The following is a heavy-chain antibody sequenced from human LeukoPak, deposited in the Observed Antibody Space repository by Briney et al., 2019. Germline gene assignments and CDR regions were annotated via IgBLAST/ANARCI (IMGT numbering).Heavy chain of an antibody. Sequence: GRSLRLSCAVTGITLSDYGMHWVRQAPGKGLEWLGRIKRETDGGTIDYAAPVKGRFTISRDDSRNTLYLQMDSLKIEDTAVYYCTTDRYYDNSELQFQHWGQGTLVTVSS. V-gene: IGHV3-15*01. D-gene: IGHD3-22*01. CDR1: GITLSDYG. J-gene: IGHJ1*01. CDR2: IKRETDGGTI. CDR3: TTDRYYDNSELQFQH.